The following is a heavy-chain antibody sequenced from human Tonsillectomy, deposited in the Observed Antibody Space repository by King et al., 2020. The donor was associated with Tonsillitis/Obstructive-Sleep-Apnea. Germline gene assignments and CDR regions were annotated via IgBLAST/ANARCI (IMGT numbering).Heavy chain of an antibody. CDR2: IDPSDSYT. CDR3: ARHARQYSSSWTPTYFDY. J-gene: IGHJ4*02. Sequence: QLVQSGAEVKKPGESLRISCKGSGYSFTSYWISWVRQMPGKGLEWMGRIDPSDSYTNYSPSFQGHVTISADKSISTAYLQWSSLKASDTAMYYCARHARQYSSSWTPTYFDYWGQGTLVTVSS. V-gene: IGHV5-10-1*01. CDR1: GYSFTSYW. D-gene: IGHD6-13*01.